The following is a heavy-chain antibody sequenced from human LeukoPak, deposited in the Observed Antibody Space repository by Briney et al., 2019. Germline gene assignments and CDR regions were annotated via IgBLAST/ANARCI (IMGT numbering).Heavy chain of an antibody. CDR2: ISSSGSTI. Sequence: GGPLRLSCAASGFTFSDYYMSWIRQAPGKGLEWVSYISSSGSTIYYADSVKGRFTISRDNAKNSLYLQMNSLRAEDTAVYYCARSPLGTVTTSYDTDYYMDVWGKGTTVTVSS. V-gene: IGHV3-11*04. CDR3: ARSPLGTVTTSYDTDYYMDV. CDR1: GFTFSDYY. D-gene: IGHD4-17*01. J-gene: IGHJ6*03.